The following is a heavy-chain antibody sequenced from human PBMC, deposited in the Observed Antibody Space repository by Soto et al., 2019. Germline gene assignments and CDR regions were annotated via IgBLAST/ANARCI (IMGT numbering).Heavy chain of an antibody. J-gene: IGHJ6*02. CDR1: GGSISSYY. CDR3: ASGSGTSEYYYYGMDV. Sequence: QVQLQESGPGLVKPSETLSLTCTVSGGSISSYYWSWIRQPPGKGLEWIGYIYYSGSTNYNPSLKRRVTISVDTSKNQFSLKLSSVTAADTAVYYCASGSGTSEYYYYGMDVWGQGTTVTVSS. D-gene: IGHD1-26*01. CDR2: IYYSGST. V-gene: IGHV4-59*01.